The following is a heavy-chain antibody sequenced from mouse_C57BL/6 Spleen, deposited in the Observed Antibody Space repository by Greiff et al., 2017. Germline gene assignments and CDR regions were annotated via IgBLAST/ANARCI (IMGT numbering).Heavy chain of an antibody. D-gene: IGHD1-1*01. CDR2: ISDGGSYT. Sequence: EVKLEESGGGLVKPGGSLKLSCAASGFTFSSYAMSWVRPTPEKRLEWVATISDGGSYTYYPDNVKGRFTISRDNAKNNLYLQMSHLKSEDTAMYYCAREDYYGSSPRYFDVWGTGTTVTVSS. CDR1: GFTFSSYA. J-gene: IGHJ1*03. CDR3: AREDYYGSSPRYFDV. V-gene: IGHV5-4*01.